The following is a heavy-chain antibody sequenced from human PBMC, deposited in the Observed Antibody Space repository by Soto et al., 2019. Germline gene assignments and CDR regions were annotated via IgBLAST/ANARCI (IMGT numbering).Heavy chain of an antibody. J-gene: IGHJ3*02. CDR2: INPNSGGT. V-gene: IGHV1-2*02. CDR3: ARVEAVAGRRGAFDI. D-gene: IGHD6-19*01. CDR1: GYTFTGYY. Sequence: DSVKVCCKSSGYTFTGYYMHLVRQAPGQGLEWMGWINPNSGGTNYAQKFQGRVTMTRDTSISTAYMELSRLRSDDTAVYYCARVEAVAGRRGAFDIWGQGTLVTVSS.